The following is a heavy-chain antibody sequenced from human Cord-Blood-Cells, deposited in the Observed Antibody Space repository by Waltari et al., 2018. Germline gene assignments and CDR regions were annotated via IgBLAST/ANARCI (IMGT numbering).Heavy chain of an antibody. D-gene: IGHD6-13*01. Sequence: GQGLEWMGGIIPIFGTANYAQKFQGRVTITADESTSTAYMELSSLRSEDTAVYYCARAPTTLKGAAAGDYYYYGMDVWGQGTTVTVSS. CDR3: ARAPTTLKGAAAGDYYYYGMDV. CDR2: IIPIFGTA. V-gene: IGHV1-69*01. J-gene: IGHJ6*02.